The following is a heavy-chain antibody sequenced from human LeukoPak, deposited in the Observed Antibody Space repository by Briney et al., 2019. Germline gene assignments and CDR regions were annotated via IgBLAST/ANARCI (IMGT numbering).Heavy chain of an antibody. Sequence: PGGSLRLSCAASGFTFSDYYMSWIRQAPGQGLEWVSYISSSSGYTNYADSVKGRFTISRDNAKNSLYLQMNSLRAEDTAVYYCARVDEGRKGVTVGYWGQGTLVTVSS. CDR3: ARVDEGRKGVTVGY. J-gene: IGHJ4*02. CDR2: ISSSSGYT. D-gene: IGHD5-18*01. V-gene: IGHV3-11*06. CDR1: GFTFSDYY.